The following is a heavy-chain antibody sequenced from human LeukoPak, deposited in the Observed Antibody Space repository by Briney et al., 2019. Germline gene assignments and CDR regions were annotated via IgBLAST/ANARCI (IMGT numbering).Heavy chain of an antibody. Sequence: SQTLSLTCAISGDSFSSNSAAWNWIGQSPSRGLEWLGRTHYRSKWYIDYAGSVRSRITINPDTSKNQFSLQLNSVTPEDTAVYYCARIGGIIVTGIYWGQGTLVTVSS. CDR3: ARIGGIIVTGIY. CDR2: THYRSKWYI. V-gene: IGHV6-1*01. J-gene: IGHJ4*02. CDR1: GDSFSSNSAA. D-gene: IGHD3-16*02.